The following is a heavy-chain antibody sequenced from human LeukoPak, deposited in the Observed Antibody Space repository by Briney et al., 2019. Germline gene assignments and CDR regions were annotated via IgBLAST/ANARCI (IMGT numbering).Heavy chain of an antibody. Sequence: GSLRLSCAASGFTVSSNYMSWVRQAPGKGLEWIGSIYYSGSTYYNPSLKSRVTISVDTSKNQFSLKLSSVTAADTAVYYCARHEAVAGTYAFDIWGQGTMVTVSS. CDR3: ARHEAVAGTYAFDI. J-gene: IGHJ3*02. CDR2: IYYSGST. V-gene: IGHV4-39*01. CDR1: GFTVSSNY. D-gene: IGHD6-19*01.